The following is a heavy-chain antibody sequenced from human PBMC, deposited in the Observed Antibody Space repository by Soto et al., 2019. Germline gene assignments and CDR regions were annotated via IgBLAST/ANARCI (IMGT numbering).Heavy chain of an antibody. J-gene: IGHJ3*02. D-gene: IGHD3-10*01. CDR1: GYTFTGYY. CDR2: INPNSGGT. Sequence: ASVKVSCKASGYTFTGYYMHWVRQAPGQGLEWMGWINPNSGGTNYAQKFQGWVTMTRDTSISTAYMELSRLRSDDTAVYYCARDQSWGSPGRDAFDIWGQGTMVTVSS. V-gene: IGHV1-2*04. CDR3: ARDQSWGSPGRDAFDI.